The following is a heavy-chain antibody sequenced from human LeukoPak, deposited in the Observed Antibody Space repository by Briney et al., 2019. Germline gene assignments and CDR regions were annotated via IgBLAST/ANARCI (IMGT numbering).Heavy chain of an antibody. Sequence: GSSVKVSCKASGGTFSSYAISWVRQAPGQGLEWMGGIIPIFGTANYAQKFQGRVMITADESTSTAYMELSSLRSEDTAVYYCARECSSEYSSSWSGFDPWGQGTLVTVSS. D-gene: IGHD6-13*01. CDR1: GGTFSSYA. CDR2: IIPIFGTA. CDR3: ARECSSEYSSSWSGFDP. J-gene: IGHJ5*02. V-gene: IGHV1-69*01.